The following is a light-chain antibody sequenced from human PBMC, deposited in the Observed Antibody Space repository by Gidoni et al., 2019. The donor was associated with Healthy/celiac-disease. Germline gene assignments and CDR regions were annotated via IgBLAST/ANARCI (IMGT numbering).Light chain of an antibody. CDR1: QSVLYSSNNKNY. V-gene: IGKV4-1*01. CDR3: QQDYSTPPT. J-gene: IGKJ1*01. Sequence: DLVMTQSPDSLAVSLGERATINCKSSQSVLYSSNNKNYLAWYQQKPGQPPKLLIYWASTRESGVPDRFSGSGSGTELTLTISSLQAEDVAVYYCQQDYSTPPTFGQGTKVEIK. CDR2: WAS.